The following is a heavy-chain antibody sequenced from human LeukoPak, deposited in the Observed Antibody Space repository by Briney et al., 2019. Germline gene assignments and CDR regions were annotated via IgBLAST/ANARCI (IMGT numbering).Heavy chain of an antibody. CDR2: IYYSGST. D-gene: IGHD3-22*01. CDR3: ARAPGYYDSSGYSVQLGLDI. CDR1: GGSISSYY. J-gene: IGHJ3*02. Sequence: TSETLSLTCTVSGGSISSYYWSWIRQLPGKGLEWIGYIYYSGSTNYNPSLKSRVTISVDTSKIQFSLKLSSVTAADTAVYYCARAPGYYDSSGYSVQLGLDIWGQGTMVTVSS. V-gene: IGHV4-59*01.